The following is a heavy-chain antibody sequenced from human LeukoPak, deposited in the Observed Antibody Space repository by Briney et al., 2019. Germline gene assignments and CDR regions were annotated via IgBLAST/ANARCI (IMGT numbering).Heavy chain of an antibody. J-gene: IGHJ3*02. CDR2: IRSKAYGGTT. CDR3: TRRYKYDSSGYYYVRDAFDI. CDR1: GFTFSNAW. V-gene: IGHV3-49*04. D-gene: IGHD3-22*01. Sequence: GGSLRLSCAASGFTFSNAWMSWVGQAPGKGLEWVGFIRSKAYGGTTKNAASVKGRFTISRDDSRSIAYLQMNSLKTEDTAVYYCTRRYKYDSSGYYYVRDAFDIWGQGTMVTVSS.